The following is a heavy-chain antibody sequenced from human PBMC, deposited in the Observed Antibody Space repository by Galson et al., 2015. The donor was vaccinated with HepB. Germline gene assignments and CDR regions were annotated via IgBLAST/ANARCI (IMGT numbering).Heavy chain of an antibody. CDR1: GYTFTSYA. D-gene: IGHD4-17*01. Sequence: SVKVSCKASGYTFTSYAMNWVRQAPGQGLEWMGWINTNTGNPTYAQGFTGRFVFSLDTSVSTAYLQISSLKAEDTAVYYCARETYGDYSFYYYYYMDVWGKGTTVTVSS. CDR2: INTNTGNP. V-gene: IGHV7-4-1*02. CDR3: ARETYGDYSFYYYYYMDV. J-gene: IGHJ6*03.